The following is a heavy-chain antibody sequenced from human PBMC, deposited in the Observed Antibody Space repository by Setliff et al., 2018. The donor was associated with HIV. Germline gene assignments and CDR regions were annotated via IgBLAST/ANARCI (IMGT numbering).Heavy chain of an antibody. J-gene: IGHJ5*02. CDR1: GYNFVGYG. CDR3: ARGGPARVALLYWFDP. Sequence: ASVKVSCKASGYNFVGYGINWLRQAPGQGLEWMGWINTYNGNTKYGQKFQGSVTMTTDTSTSTVYMEFRNLRSDDTAVYFCARGGPARVALLYWFDPWGQGTLVTVSS. D-gene: IGHD2-21*01. V-gene: IGHV1-18*01. CDR2: INTYNGNT.